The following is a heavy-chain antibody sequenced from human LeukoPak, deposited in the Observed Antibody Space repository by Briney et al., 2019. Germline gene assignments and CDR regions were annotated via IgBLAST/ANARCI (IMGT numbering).Heavy chain of an antibody. CDR2: ISGSGGSI. CDR1: GLTFSRSA. D-gene: IGHD3-22*01. CDR3: AKGYYYDSGGFSHFDY. J-gene: IGHJ4*02. V-gene: IGHV3-23*01. Sequence: GGSLRLSCAASGLTFSRSAMSWVRQAPGKGLEWVSVISGSGGSINYADSVKGRFTISRDNSKNTLYLQMNSLRAEDTAVYFCAKGYYYDSGGFSHFDYWGQGTLVTVSS.